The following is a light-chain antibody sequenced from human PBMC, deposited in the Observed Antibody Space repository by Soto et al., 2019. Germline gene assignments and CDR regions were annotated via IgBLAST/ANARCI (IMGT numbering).Light chain of an antibody. Sequence: QSPLTQPPSVSGSPGQSVTISCTGTSSDVGGYNRVSWYQQPPGTAPKLMIYEVSNRPSGVPDRFSGSKSGNTASLTISGLQAEDEADYYCSSYTSSSTPYVFGTGTKLTVL. V-gene: IGLV2-18*02. CDR3: SSYTSSSTPYV. CDR2: EVS. CDR1: SSDVGGYNR. J-gene: IGLJ1*01.